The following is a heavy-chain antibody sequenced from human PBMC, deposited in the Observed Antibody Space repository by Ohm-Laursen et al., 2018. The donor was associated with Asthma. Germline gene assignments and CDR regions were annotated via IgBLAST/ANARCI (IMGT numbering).Heavy chain of an antibody. CDR2: ISYDGINK. CDR3: ARVYGYENNIYYYGMDV. D-gene: IGHD5-18*01. CDR1: GFTFSSYA. Sequence: SLRLSCAASGFTFSSYAMHWVRQAPGKGLEWVAVISYDGINKYYADSVKGRFTISRDNSKNTLYLQMNSLRDEATAVYYCARVYGYENNIYYYGMDVWGQGTTVTVSS. V-gene: IGHV3-30-3*01. J-gene: IGHJ6*02.